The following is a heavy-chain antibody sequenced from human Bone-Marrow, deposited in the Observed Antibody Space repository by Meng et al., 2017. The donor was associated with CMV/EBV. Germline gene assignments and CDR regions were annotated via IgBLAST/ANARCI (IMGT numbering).Heavy chain of an antibody. CDR3: AKDPATPLEYDFWSGYFYYYYGMDV. Sequence: GESLKISCAASGFTFSGSAMHGVRQAPGKGLEWVAFIRYDGSNKYYADAVKGRFTISRDNSKNTLYLQMNSLRAEATAVYYCAKDPATPLEYDFWSGYFYYYYGMDVWGQGTTVTVSS. V-gene: IGHV3-30*02. CDR2: IRYDGSNK. J-gene: IGHJ6*02. D-gene: IGHD3-3*01. CDR1: GFTFSGSA.